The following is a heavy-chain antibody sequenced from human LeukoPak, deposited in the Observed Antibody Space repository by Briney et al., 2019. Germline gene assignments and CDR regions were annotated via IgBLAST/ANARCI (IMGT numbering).Heavy chain of an antibody. CDR2: INPSGST. J-gene: IGHJ4*02. CDR3: ARRVAERDN. Sequence: PSETLSLTCAVYGGSFSGYYWSWIRQPPVKGLEWIGEINPSGSTNYNPSLKSRVTISGDTSKNQFSLKLSSVTAADTAVYYCARRVAERDNWGQGTLVTVSS. D-gene: IGHD1-1*01. CDR1: GGSFSGYY. V-gene: IGHV4-34*01.